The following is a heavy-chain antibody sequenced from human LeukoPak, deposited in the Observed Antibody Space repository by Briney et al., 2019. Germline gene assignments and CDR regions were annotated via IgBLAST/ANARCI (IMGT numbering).Heavy chain of an antibody. CDR1: GGSFSGYY. Sequence: SETLSLTCAVYGGSFSGYYWSWSRQPPGKGLEWIGEINHSGSTNYNPSLKRRVTISVATSKNQFSLKLSSVTAADTAVYYCARGRNYSTPFDYWGQGTLVTVSS. CDR3: ARGRNYSTPFDY. J-gene: IGHJ4*02. V-gene: IGHV4-34*01. D-gene: IGHD6-13*01. CDR2: INHSGST.